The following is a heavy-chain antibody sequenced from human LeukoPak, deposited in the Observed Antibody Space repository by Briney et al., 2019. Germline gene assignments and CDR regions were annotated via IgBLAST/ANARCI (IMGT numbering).Heavy chain of an antibody. D-gene: IGHD1-26*01. CDR2: IRSKANSYAT. CDR3: ARPSSQGYSGSYSDAFDI. CDR1: GFTFSGSA. V-gene: IGHV3-73*01. Sequence: GGSLRLSCAASGFTFSGSAMHWVRQASGKGLEWVGRIRSKANSYATAYAASVKGRFTISRDDSKNTAYLQMNSLKTEDTAVYYCARPSSQGYSGSYSDAFDIWGQGTMVTVSS. J-gene: IGHJ3*02.